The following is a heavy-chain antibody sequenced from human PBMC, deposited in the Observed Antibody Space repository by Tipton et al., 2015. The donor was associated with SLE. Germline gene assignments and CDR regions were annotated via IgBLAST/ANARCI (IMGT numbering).Heavy chain of an antibody. CDR2: IYNSGST. CDR1: GGSVNSETSF. V-gene: IGHV4-61*01. Sequence: TLSLTCTVSGGSVNSETSFWSWIRQPPGKRLEWIGCIYNSGSTNYNPSLKSRVTISVDTSRNQFSLQLTSVTAADTAVYYCASNKGCCSGGTCTAPPEINFWGQGPLVTVSS. CDR3: ASNKGCCSGGTCTAPPEINF. J-gene: IGHJ4*02. D-gene: IGHD2-15*01.